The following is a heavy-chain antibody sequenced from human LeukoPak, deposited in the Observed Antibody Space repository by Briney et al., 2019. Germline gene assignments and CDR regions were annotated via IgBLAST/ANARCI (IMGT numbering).Heavy chain of an antibody. J-gene: IGHJ4*02. CDR1: GYTFTGYF. Sequence: ASVKVSCKTSGYTFTGYFMHWVRQAPGQGLEWMGWMNPNSGGTNYAQKFQGRVTMTRDTSISTAYMELTDLTSDDTAVYYCAQRTDGGTYSEGWGQGTLVTVSS. V-gene: IGHV1-2*02. D-gene: IGHD1-26*01. CDR2: MNPNSGGT. CDR3: AQRTDGGTYSEG.